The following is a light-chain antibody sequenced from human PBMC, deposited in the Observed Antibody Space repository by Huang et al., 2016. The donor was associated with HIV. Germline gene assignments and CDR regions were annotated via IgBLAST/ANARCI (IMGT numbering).Light chain of an antibody. CDR1: QNVDNN. CDR3: QQYNDWPPLT. V-gene: IGKV3-15*01. CDR2: GAS. Sequence: EVVMTQSPVTLSVSPGERASLSCRASQNVDNNLAWYQQKPGQAPRLRIYGASTRATDIPARFNGTGSETEFTLTIASLQSEDFAVYYCQQYNDWPPLTFGGGTKVEIK. J-gene: IGKJ4*01.